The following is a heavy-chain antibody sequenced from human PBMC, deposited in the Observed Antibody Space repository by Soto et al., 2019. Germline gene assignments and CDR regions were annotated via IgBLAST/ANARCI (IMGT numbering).Heavy chain of an antibody. D-gene: IGHD7-27*01. J-gene: IGHJ4*02. V-gene: IGHV4-39*01. CDR3: ARRVTWAFDL. Sequence: SETLSLTCTVSGGSISSSTYYWGWIRQPPGKGLEWIGSMYYSGSTYYNPSLKSRVTISVDTSNNQFSLKLSSVTAADTAVYYCARRVTWAFDLWGQGTLVTVS. CDR1: GGSISSSTYY. CDR2: MYYSGST.